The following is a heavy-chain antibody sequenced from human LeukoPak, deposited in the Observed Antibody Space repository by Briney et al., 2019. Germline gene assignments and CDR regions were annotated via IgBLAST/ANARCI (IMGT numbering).Heavy chain of an antibody. CDR2: ISSSSSTI. V-gene: IGHV3-48*01. D-gene: IGHD3-10*01. J-gene: IGHJ4*02. Sequence: GGSLRLSCAASGFTFSSYSMNWVRQAPGKGLEWVSYISSSSSTIYYADSVKGRFTISRDNAKNSLYLQMNRLRAEDRALYYCARDHFGGFDYSGQRALVTVSS. CDR1: GFTFSSYS. CDR3: ARDHFGGFDY.